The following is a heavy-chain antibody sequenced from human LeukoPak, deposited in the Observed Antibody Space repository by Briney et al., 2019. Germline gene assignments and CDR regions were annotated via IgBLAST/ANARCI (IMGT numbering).Heavy chain of an antibody. CDR3: ARDHYDFWSGYPVSFDP. D-gene: IGHD3-3*01. CDR1: GYTFTSYG. V-gene: IGHV1-18*01. Sequence: ASVKVSCKASGYTFTSYGISWVRHAPGQGLEWMGWISAYNGNTNYAQKLQGRVTMTTDTSTSTAYMELRSLRSDDTAVYYCARDHYDFWSGYPVSFDPWGPGTLVTVSS. CDR2: ISAYNGNT. J-gene: IGHJ5*02.